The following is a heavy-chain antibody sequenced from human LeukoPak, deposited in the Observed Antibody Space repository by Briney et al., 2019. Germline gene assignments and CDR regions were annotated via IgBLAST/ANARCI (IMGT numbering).Heavy chain of an antibody. CDR3: ASSIAAAGSDWFDP. D-gene: IGHD6-13*01. Sequence: PSGTLSLTCAVSGGSISSNNWWGWVRQPPGKGLEWIGYIYYSGSTYYNPSLKSRVTISVDTSKNQLSLKLSSVTAADTAVYYCASSIAAAGSDWFDPWGQGTLVTVSS. CDR2: IYYSGST. V-gene: IGHV4-4*02. CDR1: GGSISSNNW. J-gene: IGHJ5*02.